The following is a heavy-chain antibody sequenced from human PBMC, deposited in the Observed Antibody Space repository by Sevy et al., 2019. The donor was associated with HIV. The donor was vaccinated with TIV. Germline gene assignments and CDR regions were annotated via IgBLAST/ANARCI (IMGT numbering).Heavy chain of an antibody. CDR1: GFNFNTHA. V-gene: IGHV3-23*01. D-gene: IGHD3-3*01. CDR3: AKDILGWAFDY. CDR2: ISAMGTTT. J-gene: IGHJ4*01. Sequence: GGSLRLSCAASGFNFNTHAMNWVRQAPGKGLEWVSVISAMGTTTYYGDSVKGRFTISRDNSKNTLYLQMNSLRADDTAVYYCAKDILGWAFDYWGHGTLVTVSS.